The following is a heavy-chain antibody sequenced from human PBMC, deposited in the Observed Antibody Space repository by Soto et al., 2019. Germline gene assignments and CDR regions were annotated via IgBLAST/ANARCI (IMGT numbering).Heavy chain of an antibody. CDR2: IGGLDDNT. CDR1: GVTFSNYA. D-gene: IGHD3-22*01. CDR3: ANYYVTSGYPHRFFQH. V-gene: IGHV3-23*01. J-gene: IGHJ1*01. Sequence: EVQLLESGGGLVQPGGSLRLSCAASGVTFSNYAMSWVRQAPGKGLEWVSSIGGLDDNTYYAESVEGRFTISRDFSKNALSLPMNSLRFDHTAIYYCANYYVTSGYPHRFFQHWGQGTLVTVSS.